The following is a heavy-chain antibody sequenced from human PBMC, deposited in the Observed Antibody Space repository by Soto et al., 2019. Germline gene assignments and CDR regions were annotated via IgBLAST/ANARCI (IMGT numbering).Heavy chain of an antibody. CDR2: ISYDGSNK. Sequence: QVQLVESGGGVVQPGRSLRLSCAASGFTFSNYGMHWVRQAPGKGLEWVAIISYDGSNKYYADSVKGRFTISRDNSKNTLYLQMNSLSAEDTAMYYCAAGLYFFDYWGQGTLVTVSS. V-gene: IGHV3-30*03. CDR1: GFTFSNYG. D-gene: IGHD6-25*01. J-gene: IGHJ4*02. CDR3: AAGLYFFDY.